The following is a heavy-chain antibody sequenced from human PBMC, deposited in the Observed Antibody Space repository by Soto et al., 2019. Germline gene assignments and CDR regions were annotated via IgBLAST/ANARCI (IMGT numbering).Heavy chain of an antibody. D-gene: IGHD4-17*01. CDR2: ISGSGDAT. CDR1: GLIFSDYA. CDR3: TKDQDRGGDNYLPFDY. Sequence: EVRLLESGGGLVQPGGSLRLSCAASGLIFSDYAMSWVRQAPGQALEWVSSISGSGDATYYADSVMGRFTISRDNSRNTVDLQMNNLRAEDTAIYYCTKDQDRGGDNYLPFDYWGQGTLAAVSS. V-gene: IGHV3-23*01. J-gene: IGHJ4*02.